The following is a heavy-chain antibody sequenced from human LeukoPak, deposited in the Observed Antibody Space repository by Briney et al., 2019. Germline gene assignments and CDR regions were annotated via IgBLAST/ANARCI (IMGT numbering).Heavy chain of an antibody. Sequence: GASVKVSCKASGYTFSGYNMHWVRQAPGQGPEWMGWINPNSGGTNYAQKFQGRITITRDTSTSTGNMELSGLRSDDTAVYYCARSAGITVAGAAAYWGQGTLVSVSS. D-gene: IGHD6-19*01. J-gene: IGHJ4*02. CDR2: INPNSGGT. CDR1: GYTFSGYN. CDR3: ARSAGITVAGAAAY. V-gene: IGHV1-2*02.